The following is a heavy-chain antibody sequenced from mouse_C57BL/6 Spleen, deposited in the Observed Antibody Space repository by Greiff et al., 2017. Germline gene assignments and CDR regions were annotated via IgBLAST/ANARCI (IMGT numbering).Heavy chain of an antibody. V-gene: IGHV1-80*01. Sequence: QVQLKQSGAELVKPGASVKISCKASGYAFSSYWMNWVKQRPGKGLEWIGQIYPGDGDTNYNGKFKGKATLTADKSSSTAYMQLSSLTSEDSAVYFCAREWLLYYAMDYWGQGTSVTVSS. J-gene: IGHJ4*01. D-gene: IGHD2-3*01. CDR1: GYAFSSYW. CDR2: IYPGDGDT. CDR3: AREWLLYYAMDY.